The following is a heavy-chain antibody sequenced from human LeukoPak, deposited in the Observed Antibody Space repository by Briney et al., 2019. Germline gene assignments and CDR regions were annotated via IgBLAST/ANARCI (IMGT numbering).Heavy chain of an antibody. CDR3: ARSRGASDIVVVPAAGAFDI. D-gene: IGHD2-2*01. J-gene: IGHJ3*02. Sequence: PSETLSLTCTVSGGSISSYYWSWIRQPPGKGLEWIGYIYYSGSTNYNPSLKSRVTISVDTSKNQFSLKLSSVTAADTAVYYCARSRGASDIVVVPAAGAFDIWGQGTMVTVSS. V-gene: IGHV4-59*01. CDR1: GGSISSYY. CDR2: IYYSGST.